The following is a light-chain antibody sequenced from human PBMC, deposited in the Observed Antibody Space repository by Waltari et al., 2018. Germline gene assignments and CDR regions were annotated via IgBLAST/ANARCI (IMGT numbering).Light chain of an antibody. CDR1: QSVSSY. Sequence: EIVLTQSPAPLSSSPGDRATLPCRASQSVSSYLAWYQQKPGQAPRLLIYDASNRATGIPARFSGSGSGTDFTLTISSLEPEDFAVYYCQQRSNWPPWTFGQGTKVEIK. V-gene: IGKV3-11*01. CDR3: QQRSNWPPWT. J-gene: IGKJ1*01. CDR2: DAS.